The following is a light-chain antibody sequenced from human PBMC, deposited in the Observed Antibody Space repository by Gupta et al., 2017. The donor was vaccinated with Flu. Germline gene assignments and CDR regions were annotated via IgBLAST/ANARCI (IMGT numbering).Light chain of an antibody. CDR2: GNT. CDR3: QSYDSSMSVKV. J-gene: IGLJ3*02. CDR1: VSDFGAGYD. V-gene: IGLV1-40*01. Sequence: VTSAGTGAVSDFGAGYDAHWYQQLPGTAPKLLIYGNTKRHSGVPDRFSGSKSGTSASLAITGLQAEDEAYYYCQSYDSSMSVKVFGGGTKLTVL.